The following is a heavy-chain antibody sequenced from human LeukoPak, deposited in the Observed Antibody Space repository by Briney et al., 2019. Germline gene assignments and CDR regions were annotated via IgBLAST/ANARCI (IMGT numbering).Heavy chain of an antibody. V-gene: IGHV4-34*01. CDR2: INHSGST. J-gene: IGHJ4*02. D-gene: IGHD2-2*02. CDR3: ARTSSSEDIVVVPAAIQYYFDY. CDR1: GGSFSGYN. Sequence: SETLSLTCAVYGGSFSGYNWSWIRQPPGKGLEWIGEINHSGSTNYNPSLKSRVTISVDTSKNQFSLKLSSVTAADTAVYYCARTSSSEDIVVVPAAIQYYFDYWGQGTLVTVSS.